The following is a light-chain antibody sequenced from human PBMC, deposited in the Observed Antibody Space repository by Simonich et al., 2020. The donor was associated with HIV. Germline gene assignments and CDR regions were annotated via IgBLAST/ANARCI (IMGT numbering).Light chain of an antibody. CDR3: QQYGSSPRCT. J-gene: IGKJ1*01. CDR1: HSVSSN. CDR2: GAS. V-gene: IGKV3-15*01. Sequence: EIVMTQSPATLSVSPGERATLSCRASHSVSSNLAWYQQKPGQAPRRLIYGASTRATGIPARFSGSGSGTEFTLTISSMQSEDFAVYYCQQYGSSPRCTFGQGTKVEIK.